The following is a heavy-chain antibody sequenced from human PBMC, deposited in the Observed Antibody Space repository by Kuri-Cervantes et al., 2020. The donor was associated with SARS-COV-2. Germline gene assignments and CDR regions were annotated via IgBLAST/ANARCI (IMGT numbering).Heavy chain of an antibody. D-gene: IGHD3-3*01. V-gene: IGHV1-69*05. J-gene: IGHJ3*02. CDR1: GGTFSSYA. CDR2: IIPIFGTA. CDR3: ATSFSKIRYDAFDI. Sequence: SVKVSCKASGGTFSSYAISWVRQAPGQGLEWMGGIIPIFGTANYAQKFQGRVTITTDKSTSTAYMELSSLRSEDTAVYYCATSFSKIRYDAFDIWGQGTMVTVSS.